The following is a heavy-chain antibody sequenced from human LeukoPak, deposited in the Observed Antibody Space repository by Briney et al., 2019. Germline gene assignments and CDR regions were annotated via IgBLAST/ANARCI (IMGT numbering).Heavy chain of an antibody. D-gene: IGHD5-12*01. J-gene: IGHJ6*02. CDR1: GYTLTELS. Sequence: ASVKVSCKVSGYTLTELSMHWVRQAPGKGLERMGGFDPEDGETIYAQKFQGRVTMTEDTSTDTAYMELSSLRSEDTAVYYCATFRGYSGYDKHYYYYGMDVWGQGTTVTVSS. V-gene: IGHV1-24*01. CDR3: ATFRGYSGYDKHYYYYGMDV. CDR2: FDPEDGET.